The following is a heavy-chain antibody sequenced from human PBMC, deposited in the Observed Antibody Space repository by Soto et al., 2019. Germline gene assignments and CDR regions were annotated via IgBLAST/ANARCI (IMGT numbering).Heavy chain of an antibody. J-gene: IGHJ4*02. CDR1: GFNFSSYA. CDR2: ISGSGGST. V-gene: IGHV3-23*01. CDR3: AKDSTYRSSWYAFDY. D-gene: IGHD6-13*01. Sequence: GRSLRLSCAAVGFNFSSYAMSWVRQAPGKGLEWVSAISGSGGSTYYADSVKGRFTISRDNSKNTLYLQMNSLRAEDTAVYYCAKDSTYRSSWYAFDYWGQGTLVTVSS.